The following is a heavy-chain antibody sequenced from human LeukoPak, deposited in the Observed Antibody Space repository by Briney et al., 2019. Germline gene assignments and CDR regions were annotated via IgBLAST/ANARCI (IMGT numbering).Heavy chain of an antibody. V-gene: IGHV3-48*01. CDR3: ARALGYCSSASCYYFDN. D-gene: IGHD2-2*01. J-gene: IGHJ4*02. Sequence: GSLKLSCAASGFNFSRYAMSWVRQAPGKGLEGGLYISSRSSTIYYADSVKGRFTISRDNAKNSLYLQMNSLRAEDTAVYYCARALGYCSSASCYYFDNWGQGTLVTVSS. CDR2: ISSRSSTI. CDR1: GFNFSRYA.